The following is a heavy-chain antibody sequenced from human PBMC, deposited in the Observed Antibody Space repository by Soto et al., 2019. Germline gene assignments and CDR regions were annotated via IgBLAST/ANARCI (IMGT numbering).Heavy chain of an antibody. D-gene: IGHD3-10*01. Sequence: SETLSLTCTVSGCSISSYYWSWIRQPPGKGLEWIGYIYYSGSTNYNPSLKSRVTISVDTSKNQFSLKLNSMTAADTAVYYCARHNYGSGSTYFDYWGQGPLVTVSS. V-gene: IGHV4-59*08. CDR1: GCSISSYY. CDR2: IYYSGST. CDR3: ARHNYGSGSTYFDY. J-gene: IGHJ4*02.